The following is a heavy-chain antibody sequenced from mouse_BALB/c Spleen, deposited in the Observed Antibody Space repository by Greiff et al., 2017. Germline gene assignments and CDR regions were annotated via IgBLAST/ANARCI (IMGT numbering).Heavy chain of an antibody. CDR1: GFTFSDFY. V-gene: IGHV7-1*02. Sequence: EVKVVESGGGLVQPGGSLRLSCATSGFTFSDFYMEWVRQPPGKRLEWIAASRNKANDYTTEYSASVKGRFIVSRDTSQSILYLQMNALRAEDTAIYYCARELTGTFAYWGQGTLVTVSA. CDR2: SRNKANDYTT. CDR3: ARELTGTFAY. J-gene: IGHJ3*01. D-gene: IGHD4-1*01.